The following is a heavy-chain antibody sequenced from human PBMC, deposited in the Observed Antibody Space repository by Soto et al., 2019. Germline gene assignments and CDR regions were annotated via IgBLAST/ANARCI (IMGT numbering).Heavy chain of an antibody. D-gene: IGHD3-10*01. CDR2: IFSNDAK. Sequence: QVTLKESGPVLVKPTETLTLTCTVSGFSLSNARMSVSWIRQPPGTALEWLAHIFSNDAKSYSASLKSRLTTAKDTSKSQVVLTMTNMGPVDTATYYCARIRGWGWLGANDYWCQGTLVTVSS. V-gene: IGHV2-26*01. CDR1: GFSLSNARMS. J-gene: IGHJ4*02. CDR3: ARIRGWGWLGANDY.